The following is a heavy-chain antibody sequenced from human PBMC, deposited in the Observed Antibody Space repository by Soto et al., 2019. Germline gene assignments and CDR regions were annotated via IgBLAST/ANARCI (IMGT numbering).Heavy chain of an antibody. CDR3: ARAAGPERRSSNYATKGSHFDY. CDR1: GGSISSGGYS. D-gene: IGHD4-4*01. CDR2: IYHSGST. V-gene: IGHV4-30-2*01. Sequence: SETLSLTCAVSGGSISSGGYSWSWIRQPPGKGLEWIGYIYHSGSTYYNPSLKSRVTISVDRSKNPFSLKLSSVTAADTAVYYCARAAGPERRSSNYATKGSHFDYWGQGTLVTVSS. J-gene: IGHJ4*02.